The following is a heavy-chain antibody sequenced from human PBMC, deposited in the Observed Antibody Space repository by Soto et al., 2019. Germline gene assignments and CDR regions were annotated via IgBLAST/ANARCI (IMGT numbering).Heavy chain of an antibody. V-gene: IGHV3-48*03. CDR3: TRDHHVVVATTVYYHYAMDV. J-gene: IGHJ6*02. CDR1: GFNLSSFE. CDR2: ISSTDSVK. D-gene: IGHD5-12*01. Sequence: PGGSLRLSCAASGFNLSSFELNWVRQAPGKGLEWISYISSTDSVKYYADSVKGRFTISRDNARNSLYLQMNSLRAEDTAVYYCTRDHHVVVATTVYYHYAMDVWGQGTTVTVSS.